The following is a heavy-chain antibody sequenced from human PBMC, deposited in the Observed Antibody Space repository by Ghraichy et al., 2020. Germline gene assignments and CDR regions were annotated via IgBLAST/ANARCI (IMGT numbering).Heavy chain of an antibody. D-gene: IGHD2-15*01. V-gene: IGHV4-39*07. J-gene: IGHJ5*02. Sequence: SKTLSLTCTVSGGSISSSSYYWGWIRQPPGKGLEWIGSIYYSGSTYYNPSLKSRVTISVDTSKNQFSLKLSSVTAADTAVYYCARQGAAGYIVVVVAATPNWFDPWGQGTLVTVSS. CDR3: ARQGAAGYIVVVVAATPNWFDP. CDR2: IYYSGST. CDR1: GGSISSSSYY.